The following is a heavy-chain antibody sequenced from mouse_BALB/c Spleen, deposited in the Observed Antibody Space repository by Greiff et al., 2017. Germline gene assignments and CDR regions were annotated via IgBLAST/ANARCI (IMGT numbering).Heavy chain of an antibody. CDR1: GFSLTSYG. Sequence: VKVVESGPGLVAPSQSLSITCTVSGFSLTSYGVHWVRQPPGKGLEWLGVIWAGGSTNYNSALMSRLSISKDNSKSQVFLKMNSLQTDDTAMYYCARGRYDGYAMDYWGQGTSVTVSS. V-gene: IGHV2-9*02. CDR3: ARGRYDGYAMDY. J-gene: IGHJ4*01. CDR2: IWAGGST. D-gene: IGHD2-14*01.